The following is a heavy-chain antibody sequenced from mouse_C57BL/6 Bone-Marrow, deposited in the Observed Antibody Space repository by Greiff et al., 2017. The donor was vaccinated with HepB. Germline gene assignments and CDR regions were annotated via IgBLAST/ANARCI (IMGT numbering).Heavy chain of an antibody. J-gene: IGHJ2*01. CDR1: GFTFSDYG. CDR3: ARYGWRLYFDY. D-gene: IGHD2-2*01. CDR2: ISSGSSTI. V-gene: IGHV5-17*01. Sequence: EVKLVESGGGLVKPGGSLKLSCAASGFTFSDYGMHWVRQAPEKGLEWVAYISSGSSTIYYADTVKGRFTISRDNAKNTLFLQMTSLRSEDTAMYYCARYGWRLYFDYWGQGTTLTVYS.